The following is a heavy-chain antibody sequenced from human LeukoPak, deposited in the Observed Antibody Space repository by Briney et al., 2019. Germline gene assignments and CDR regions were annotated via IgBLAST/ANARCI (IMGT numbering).Heavy chain of an antibody. CDR1: GFTISNYW. CDR2: IHPDGRIT. V-gene: IGHV3-74*03. D-gene: IGHD5-12*01. J-gene: IGHJ5*02. Sequence: GGSLRLSCVGSGFTISNYWMHWVRQAPGTGLMWVSRIHPDGRITTYADSVKGRFTISRDNAKNTLYLQMNSLRAEDTAVYYCAPQQAYSPYNWFDPWGQGTLVTVSS. CDR3: APQQAYSPYNWFDP.